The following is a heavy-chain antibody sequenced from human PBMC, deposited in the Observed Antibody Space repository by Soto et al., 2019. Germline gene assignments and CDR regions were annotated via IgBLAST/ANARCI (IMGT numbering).Heavy chain of an antibody. V-gene: IGHV4-31*03. J-gene: IGHJ5*02. D-gene: IGHD3-16*01. CDR1: GGSISSGGYY. CDR2: IYYSGST. Sequence: SETLSLTCTVSGGSISSGGYYWSWIRQHPGKGLEWIGYIYYSGSTYHNPSLKSRVTISVDTSKNQFSLKLSSVTAADTAVYYCARVWAVSWFDPWGQGTLVTV. CDR3: ARVWAVSWFDP.